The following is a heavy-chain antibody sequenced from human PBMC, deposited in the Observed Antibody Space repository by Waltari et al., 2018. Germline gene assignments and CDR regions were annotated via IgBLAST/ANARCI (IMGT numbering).Heavy chain of an antibody. CDR2: INPNSGGT. Sequence: QVQLVQSGAEVKKPGASVKVSCKASGYTFTGYYMHWVRQAPGQGLEWMGRINPNSGGTNYAQKFQGRVTMTRDTSISTAYMELSRLRSDDTAVYYCARVSGYYGSGSYPFDYWGQGTLVTVSS. CDR1: GYTFTGYY. CDR3: ARVSGYYGSGSYPFDY. J-gene: IGHJ4*02. V-gene: IGHV1-2*06. D-gene: IGHD3-10*01.